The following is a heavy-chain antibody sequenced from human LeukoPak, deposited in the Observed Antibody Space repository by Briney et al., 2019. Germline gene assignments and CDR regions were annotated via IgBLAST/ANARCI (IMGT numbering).Heavy chain of an antibody. CDR3: ARSDYDFWSGYHPSYGMDV. D-gene: IGHD3-3*01. CDR2: MNPNSGNT. J-gene: IGHJ6*02. V-gene: IGHV1-8*01. Sequence: ASVKVSCKAFGYTFTSYDINWVRQATGQGLEWMGWMNPNSGNTGYAQKFQGRVTMTRNTSISTAYMELSSLRSEDTAVYYCARSDYDFWSGYHPSYGMDVWGQGTTVTVSS. CDR1: GYTFTSYD.